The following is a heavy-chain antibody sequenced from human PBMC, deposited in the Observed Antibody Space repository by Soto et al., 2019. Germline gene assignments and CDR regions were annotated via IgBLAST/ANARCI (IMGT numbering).Heavy chain of an antibody. D-gene: IGHD3-16*02. V-gene: IGHV4-30-4*01. CDR3: ARVTFGGIVIKNNWFDP. CDR2: NSYSGTT. J-gene: IGHJ5*01. Sequence: TLSLTCTVSGGSITSGDYFWSWIRQPPGKGLEWIGYNSYSGTTYYNPSLKSRVTISVDTSKNQFSLNLTSVTAADTAIFYCARVTFGGIVIKNNWFDPWGQGILVTVSS. CDR1: GGSITSGDYF.